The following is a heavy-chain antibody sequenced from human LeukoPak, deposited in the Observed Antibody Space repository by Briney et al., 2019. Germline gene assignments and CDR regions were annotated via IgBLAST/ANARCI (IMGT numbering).Heavy chain of an antibody. Sequence: GGSLRLSCAASGFTFSTYAIHWVRQAPGKGLEWVAVISHDGIDKYYSDSVKGRFTVSRDNSKNTLYLQMNSLRVEDTAVYYCAREDYYGSGRDYWGQGTLVTVSS. CDR2: ISHDGIDK. D-gene: IGHD3-10*01. CDR1: GFTFSTYA. J-gene: IGHJ4*02. CDR3: AREDYYGSGRDY. V-gene: IGHV3-30*04.